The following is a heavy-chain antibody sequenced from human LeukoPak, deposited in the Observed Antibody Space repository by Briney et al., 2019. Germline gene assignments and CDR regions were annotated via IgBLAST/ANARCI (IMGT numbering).Heavy chain of an antibody. V-gene: IGHV4-39*01. D-gene: IGHD3-10*01. Sequence: SETLSLTCTVSGGSISSSSYYWGWIRQPPGKGLEWIGSFYYSGSPYYNPSLKSRVTISVDTYKNHFSLKLSSVTAADTAVNYWARHKYGSGSYYKEYWGQGTLVTVSS. CDR1: GGSISSSSYY. J-gene: IGHJ4*02. CDR2: FYYSGSP. CDR3: ARHKYGSGSYYKEY.